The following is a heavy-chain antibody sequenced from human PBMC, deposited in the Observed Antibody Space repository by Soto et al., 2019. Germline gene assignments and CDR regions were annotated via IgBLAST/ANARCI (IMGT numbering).Heavy chain of an antibody. CDR3: ARVKDGYNYGYYFDY. D-gene: IGHD5-12*01. CDR2: IYYSGST. Sequence: QVQLQESGPGLVKPSETLSLTCTVSGGSISSYYWSWIRQPPGKGLEWIGFIYYSGSTNYNPSLKCRVTISVDTSKNQFSLKLSSVTAADTAVYYCARVKDGYNYGYYFDYWGQGTLVTVSS. V-gene: IGHV4-59*01. CDR1: GGSISSYY. J-gene: IGHJ4*02.